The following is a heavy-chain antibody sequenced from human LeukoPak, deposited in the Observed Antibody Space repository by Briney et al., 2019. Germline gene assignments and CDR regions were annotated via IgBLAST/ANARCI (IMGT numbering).Heavy chain of an antibody. D-gene: IGHD3-3*01. CDR3: ARAHSTLEWLFNYYYHYGMDV. CDR1: GYTFTSYD. Sequence: ASVKVSCKASGYTFTSYDINWVRQATGQGLEWMGWMNPNSGNTGYAQKFQGRVTMTRNTSISTAYMELSSLRSEDTAVYYCARAHSTLEWLFNYYYHYGMDVWGQGTTVTVSS. CDR2: MNPNSGNT. V-gene: IGHV1-8*01. J-gene: IGHJ6*02.